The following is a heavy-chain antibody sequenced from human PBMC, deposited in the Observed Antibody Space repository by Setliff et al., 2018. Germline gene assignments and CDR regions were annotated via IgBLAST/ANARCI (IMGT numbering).Heavy chain of an antibody. CDR3: TKGGITIFGVITTNWFGP. Sequence: PGGSLRLSCAAPGFDFKSFTMNWVRQAPGKGPEWVSAISGGGGTTKYADSVKGRFTISRDNSKNMLYLQMNSLRADDTATYYCTKGGITIFGVITTNWFGPWGQGTLVTVSS. V-gene: IGHV3-23*01. CDR2: ISGGGGTT. CDR1: GFDFKSFT. J-gene: IGHJ5*02. D-gene: IGHD3-3*01.